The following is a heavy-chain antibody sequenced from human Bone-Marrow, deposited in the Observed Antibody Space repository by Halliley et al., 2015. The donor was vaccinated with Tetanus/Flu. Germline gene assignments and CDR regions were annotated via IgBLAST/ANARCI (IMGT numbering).Heavy chain of an antibody. CDR1: GVTLSSYW. D-gene: IGHD3-22*01. CDR2: ISASGSRT. J-gene: IGHJ3*01. CDR3: AKDRGAHYYDSSGYGAFDV. Sequence: SLRLSCAASGVTLSSYWMHWVRQAPGKGLEWVSSISASGSRTYHADFVKGRFTVSRDNSKNTLYLQMNSLRDGDTAVYFCAKDRGAHYYDSSGYGAFDVWGQGTVVTVSS. V-gene: IGHV3-23*01.